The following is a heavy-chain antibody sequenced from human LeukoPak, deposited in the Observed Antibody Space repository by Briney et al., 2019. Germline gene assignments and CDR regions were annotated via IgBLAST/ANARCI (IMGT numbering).Heavy chain of an antibody. V-gene: IGHV3-7*01. CDR2: MKEDGSEI. D-gene: IGHD3-10*01. CDR3: ARENYGSGSSKHFDF. J-gene: IGHJ4*02. CDR1: GFTFSNYW. Sequence: GGALRLSCAASGFTFSNYWMTWVRQAPGKGLECVANMKEDGSEIYYVDSVKGRFTISRDNAKNSLYLQMNSLRAEDTAVYYCARENYGSGSSKHFDFWGQGTLVTVSS.